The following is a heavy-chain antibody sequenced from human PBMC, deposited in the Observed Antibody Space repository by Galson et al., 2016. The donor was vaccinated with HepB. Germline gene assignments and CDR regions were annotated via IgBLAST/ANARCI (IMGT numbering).Heavy chain of an antibody. CDR3: VRSGAGQWLTT. J-gene: IGHJ5*02. D-gene: IGHD6-19*01. CDR2: ISVYNGNT. V-gene: IGHV1-18*01. Sequence: SVKVSCKVSGDSFMSNGISWVRQAPGQGLEWVGWISVYNGNTNYAQKLQGRATMTTDTSTRTAYLELRSLRYDDTATYDCVRSGAGQWLTTWGQGTLVAVSS. CDR1: GDSFMSNG.